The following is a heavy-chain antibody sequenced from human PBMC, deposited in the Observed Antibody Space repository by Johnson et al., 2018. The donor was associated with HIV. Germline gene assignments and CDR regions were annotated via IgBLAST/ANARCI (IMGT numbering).Heavy chain of an antibody. CDR2: LYSDGAT. Sequence: EVQLVESGGGLIQPGGSLRVSCAASGFTVSSNYMSWVRQAPGKGLEWVSVLYSDGATYYADSVKGRFTISRDNSENTLYLQMNSLRPEDTAVYFCARDGKYSSIGPDAFVVWGQGTMVAVSS. D-gene: IGHD6-13*01. CDR1: GFTVSSNY. V-gene: IGHV3-66*03. J-gene: IGHJ3*01. CDR3: ARDGKYSSIGPDAFVV.